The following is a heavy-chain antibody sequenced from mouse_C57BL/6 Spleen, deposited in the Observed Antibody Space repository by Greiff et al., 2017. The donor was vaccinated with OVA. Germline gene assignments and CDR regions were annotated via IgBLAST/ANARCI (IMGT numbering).Heavy chain of an antibody. J-gene: IGHJ4*01. V-gene: IGHV2-2*01. CDR2: IWSGGST. D-gene: IGHD2-4*01. Sequence: VQLQESGPGLVQPSQSLSITCTVSGFSLTSYGVHWVRQSPGKGLEWLGVIWSGGSTDYNAAFISRLSISKDNSKSQVFFKMNSLQADDTAIDYCARNYDLYAMDYWGQGTSVTVSS. CDR1: GFSLTSYG. CDR3: ARNYDLYAMDY.